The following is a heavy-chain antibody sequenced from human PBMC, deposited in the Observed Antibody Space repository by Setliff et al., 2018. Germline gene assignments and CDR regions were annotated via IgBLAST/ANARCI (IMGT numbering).Heavy chain of an antibody. CDR2: INGYNGNT. CDR3: ARVPRLEWLLPTFDS. Sequence: GASVKVSCKTSGYTLISYGISWMRQAPGQGLEWMGWINGYNGNTGYAQSLQGRVTMTMDTSTSTAYMELRSLKSDDTAVYYCARVPRLEWLLPTFDSWGQGTLVTVS. J-gene: IGHJ4*02. D-gene: IGHD3-3*01. V-gene: IGHV1-18*04. CDR1: GYTLISYG.